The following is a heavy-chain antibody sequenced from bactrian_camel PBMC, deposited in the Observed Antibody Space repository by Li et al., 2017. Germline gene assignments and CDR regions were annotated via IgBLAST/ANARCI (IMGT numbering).Heavy chain of an antibody. Sequence: VQLVESGGGSVQAGGSLRLSCVASGYTYSSVCIGWFRQAPGKEREGVAAIRTVGGGPYYADSVKGRFTISQDNAKNTVYLQMNSLKPEDTAMYYCAARGPYCYTNLSVRDFTYWGQGTQVTV. J-gene: IGHJ6*01. CDR3: AARGPYCYTNLSVRDFTY. CDR2: IRTVGGGP. D-gene: IGHD2*01. V-gene: IGHV3S40*01. CDR1: GYTYSSVC.